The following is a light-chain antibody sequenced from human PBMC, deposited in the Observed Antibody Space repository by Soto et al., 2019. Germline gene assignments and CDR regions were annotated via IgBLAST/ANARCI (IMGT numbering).Light chain of an antibody. V-gene: IGLV2-8*01. CDR1: SGDITDNKY. Sequence: QSALTQPPSASGSPGQSVTISCTGTSGDITDNKYVSWFQQHPGKVPKLLIYEINKRPSGVPHRFSGSKSGNTASLTVSGLQADDEADYYCNSHVGSNNYVFGTGTKVTVL. CDR3: NSHVGSNNYV. CDR2: EIN. J-gene: IGLJ1*01.